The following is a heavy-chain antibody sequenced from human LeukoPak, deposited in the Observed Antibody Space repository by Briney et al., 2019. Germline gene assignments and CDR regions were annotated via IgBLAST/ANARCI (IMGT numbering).Heavy chain of an antibody. J-gene: IGHJ6*03. CDR1: GGSISSSSYY. CDR2: IYYSGST. Sequence: SGTLSLTCTVSGGSISSSSYYWGWIRQPPGKGLEWIGSIYYSGSTYYNPSLKSRVTISVDTSKNQFSLKLSSVTAADTAVYYCAREGVGATKYYYYMDVWGKGTTVTVSS. D-gene: IGHD1-26*01. CDR3: AREGVGATKYYYYMDV. V-gene: IGHV4-39*07.